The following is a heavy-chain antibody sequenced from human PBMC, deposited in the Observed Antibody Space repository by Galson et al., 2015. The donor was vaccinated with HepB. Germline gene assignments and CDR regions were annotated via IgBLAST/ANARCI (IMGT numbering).Heavy chain of an antibody. V-gene: IGHV1-69*04. CDR2: IIPILRIS. D-gene: IGHD3-16*01. CDR1: GGTFSTYA. Sequence: SVKVSCKASGGTFSTYAISWVRQAPGQGLEWMGRIIPILRISKYAQKFQGRVTITADKSTSTAYMGLSSLRSEDTAVYYCAKDGWGGPPAGYWGQGTLVTASS. J-gene: IGHJ4*02. CDR3: AKDGWGGPPAGY.